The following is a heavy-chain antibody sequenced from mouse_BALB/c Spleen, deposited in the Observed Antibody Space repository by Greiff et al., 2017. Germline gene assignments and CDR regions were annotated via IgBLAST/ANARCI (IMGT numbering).Heavy chain of an antibody. CDR3: ARGAVEYYFDD. D-gene: IGHD1-1*01. J-gene: IGHJ2*01. CDR2: ISSGGST. V-gene: IGHV5-6-5*01. CDR1: GFTFSSYA. Sequence: EVQGVESGGGLVKPGGSLKLSCAASGFTFSSYAMSWVRQTPEKRLEWVASISSGGSTYYPDSVKGRFTISRDNARNILYLQMSSLRSEDTAMYYCARGAVEYYFDDWGQGTTLTVSS.